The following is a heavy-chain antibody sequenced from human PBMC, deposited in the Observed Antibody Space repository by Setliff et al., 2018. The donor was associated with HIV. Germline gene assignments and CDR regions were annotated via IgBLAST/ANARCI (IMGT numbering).Heavy chain of an antibody. Sequence: GGSLRLSCVTSGFTFHDFGLSWVRQAPGKGLEWVAGIHGNDGTKRYADSVRGRFTISRDNAKNSLYLQLSSLEVEDTALYYCARGAWGSRFDYWGQGTLVTVSS. D-gene: IGHD7-27*01. J-gene: IGHJ4*02. CDR3: ARGAWGSRFDY. CDR2: IHGNDGTK. CDR1: GFTFHDFG. V-gene: IGHV3-20*04.